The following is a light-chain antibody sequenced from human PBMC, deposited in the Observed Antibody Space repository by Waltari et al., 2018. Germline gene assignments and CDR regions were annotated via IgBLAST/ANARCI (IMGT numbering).Light chain of an antibody. J-gene: IGKJ5*01. Sequence: EIVLTQSPATLSLSPGERATLSCGASQSVSSSYLAWYQQKPGLAPRLLLYDASSRATGIPDRFRGSGSGTDFTLTISRLEPEDFAVYYCQQYGSSPITFGQGTRLEIK. CDR3: QQYGSSPIT. V-gene: IGKV3D-20*01. CDR1: QSVSSSY. CDR2: DAS.